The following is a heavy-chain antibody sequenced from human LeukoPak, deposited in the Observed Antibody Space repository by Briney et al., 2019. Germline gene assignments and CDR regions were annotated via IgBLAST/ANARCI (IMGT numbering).Heavy chain of an antibody. CDR3: ASLTPSIAADLFDL. CDR1: GFTFSSYE. Sequence: GGSLRLSCAASGFTFSSYEMNWVRQAPGKGLEWVSYISSSSSTIYYADSVKGRFTISRDNAKNSLYLQMNSLRAEDTAVYYCASLTPSIAADLFDLWGRGTLVTVSS. D-gene: IGHD6-25*01. V-gene: IGHV3-48*01. CDR2: ISSSSSTI. J-gene: IGHJ2*01.